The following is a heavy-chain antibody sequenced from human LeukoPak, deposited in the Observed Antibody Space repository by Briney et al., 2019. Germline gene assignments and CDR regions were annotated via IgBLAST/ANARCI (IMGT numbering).Heavy chain of an antibody. CDR3: ARETTTLDSYFDY. D-gene: IGHD4-17*01. Sequence: PGGSLRLSCGASGFTFSSYEMNWVRQAPGKGLEWVSYISSSGSTIYYADSVKGRFTISRDNAKNSLYLQMNSLRAEDTAVYYCARETTTLDSYFDYWGQGTLVTVSS. CDR2: ISSSGSTI. V-gene: IGHV3-48*03. J-gene: IGHJ4*02. CDR1: GFTFSSYE.